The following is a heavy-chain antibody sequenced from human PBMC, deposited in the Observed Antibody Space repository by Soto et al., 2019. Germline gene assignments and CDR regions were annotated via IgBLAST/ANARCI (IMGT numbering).Heavy chain of an antibody. CDR1: GFTFSSYA. CDR2: ISGSGGIT. D-gene: IGHD6-19*01. J-gene: IGHJ4*02. CDR3: ARPSSGWYFDY. V-gene: IGHV3-23*01. Sequence: EVQLLESGGGLVQPGGSLRLSCAASGFTFSSYAMSWVRQAPGKGLEWVSGISGSGGITYYADSVKGRFTISRDNSKNTLYLQMNSLRAEDTAVYYCARPSSGWYFDYWGQGTLVTVSS.